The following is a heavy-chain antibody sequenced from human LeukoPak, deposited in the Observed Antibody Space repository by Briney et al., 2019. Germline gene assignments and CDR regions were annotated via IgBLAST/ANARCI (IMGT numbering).Heavy chain of an antibody. CDR2: IVVGSGNT. V-gene: IGHV1-58*01. CDR1: GFTFTSSA. J-gene: IGHJ4*02. Sequence: SVKVSCKASGFTFTSSAVQWVRQARGQRLEWIGWIVVGSGNTNYAQKFQERVTITRDMSTSTAYMELSSLRSEDTAVYYCAKDQRWESPHYLDSWGQGTLVTVSS. D-gene: IGHD1-26*01. CDR3: AKDQRWESPHYLDS.